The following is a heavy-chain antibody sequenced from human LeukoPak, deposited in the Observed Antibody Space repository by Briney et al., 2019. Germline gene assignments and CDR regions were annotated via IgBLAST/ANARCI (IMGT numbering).Heavy chain of an antibody. CDR1: GFTFSSYS. V-gene: IGHV3-21*01. D-gene: IGHD2-21*02. CDR3: ARDPLYCGGDCYSGSSDS. J-gene: IGHJ4*02. CDR2: ISSSSSYI. Sequence: GGSLRLSCAASGFTFSSYSMNWVRQAPGKGLEWVSSISSSSSYIYYADSVTGRYTIYRDKAKTSLYLRMNSLRAEHTAVYYCARDPLYCGGDCYSGSSDSWGQGTLVTVSS.